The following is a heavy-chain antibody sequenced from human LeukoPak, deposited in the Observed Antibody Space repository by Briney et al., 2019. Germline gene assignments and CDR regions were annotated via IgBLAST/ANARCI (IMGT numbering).Heavy chain of an antibody. J-gene: IGHJ4*02. D-gene: IGHD2-2*01. Sequence: GGSLRLSCAASGFTFSTYWMSWVRQAPGKGLEWVANIKQDGSDKFYVDSVKGRFTISRDNAKNSMYLQMNSLRAEDTAVYYCARVLPVASRDYWGQGTLVAVSS. CDR3: ARVLPVASRDY. CDR2: IKQDGSDK. CDR1: GFTFSTYW. V-gene: IGHV3-7*01.